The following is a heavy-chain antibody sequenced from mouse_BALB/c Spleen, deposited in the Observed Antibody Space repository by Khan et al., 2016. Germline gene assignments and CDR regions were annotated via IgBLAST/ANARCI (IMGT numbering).Heavy chain of an antibody. CDR3: ATSYYDGSSYYAMDY. J-gene: IGHJ4*01. V-gene: IGHV1-7*01. Sequence: QVQLQQSGAELAKPGASVKMSCKASGYTFTSYWMHWVKQRPGQGLEWIGYINPSTGYTEYNQKFKDKATLTADKSSSTAYMHLSSLTSEDSAVYYCATSYYDGSSYYAMDYWGQGTSVTVSS. D-gene: IGHD1-1*01. CDR1: GYTFTSYW. CDR2: INPSTGYT.